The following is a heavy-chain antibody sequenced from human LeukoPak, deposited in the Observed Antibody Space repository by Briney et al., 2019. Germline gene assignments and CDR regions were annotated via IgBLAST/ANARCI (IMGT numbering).Heavy chain of an antibody. CDR3: AHSKRHFSSPSLDY. CDR2: IYWDDDK. Sequence: SGPTLVNPTQTLALTCTFSGFSLTTSGVGVGWIRQPPGKALEWLALIYWDDDKRYSPSLKTRLTITKDTSKNQVVLTVTNMDPVDTATYYCAHSKRHFSSPSLDYWGQGTLVTVSS. J-gene: IGHJ4*02. CDR1: GFSLTTSGVG. D-gene: IGHD2-2*01. V-gene: IGHV2-5*02.